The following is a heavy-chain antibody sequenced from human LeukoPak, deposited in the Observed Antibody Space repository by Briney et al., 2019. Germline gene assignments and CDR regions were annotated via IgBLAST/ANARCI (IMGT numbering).Heavy chain of an antibody. J-gene: IGHJ4*02. V-gene: IGHV3-23*01. D-gene: IGHD2-21*02. CDR3: AKDGSLHCGGDCYFVY. Sequence: GGSLRLSCAASGFTFSSYAMSWVRQAPGKGLEWVSAISGSGGSPYYADSVKGRFTISRDNSKNTLYLQMNSLRAEDTAVYYCAKDGSLHCGGDCYFVYWGQGTLVAVSS. CDR2: ISGSGGSP. CDR1: GFTFSSYA.